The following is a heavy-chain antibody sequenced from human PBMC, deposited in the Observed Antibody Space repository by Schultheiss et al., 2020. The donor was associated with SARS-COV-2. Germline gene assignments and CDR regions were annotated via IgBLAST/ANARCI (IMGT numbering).Heavy chain of an antibody. Sequence: GGSLRLSCAASGFTFSSYSMNWVRQAPGKGLEWVSAISGSGGSTYYADSVKGRFTISRDNSKNTLYLQMNSLRAEDTAVYYCARLYDFWSGYYTPSYGMDVWGQGTTVTVSS. CDR2: ISGSGGST. J-gene: IGHJ6*02. CDR3: ARLYDFWSGYYTPSYGMDV. CDR1: GFTFSSYS. D-gene: IGHD3-3*01. V-gene: IGHV3-23*01.